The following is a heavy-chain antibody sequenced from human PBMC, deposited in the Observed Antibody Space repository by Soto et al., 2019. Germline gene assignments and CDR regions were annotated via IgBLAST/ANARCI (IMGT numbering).Heavy chain of an antibody. J-gene: IGHJ4*02. CDR3: AKDLGYCSGGSCYGVDY. D-gene: IGHD2-15*01. CDR2: ISGSGGST. CDR1: GFTFSSYA. Sequence: GGSLRLSCAASGFTFSSYAMSWVRQAPGKGLEWVSAISGSGGSTYYADYVKGRFTISRDNSKNTLYLQMNSLRAEDAAVYYCAKDLGYCSGGSCYGVDYWGQGTLVTVSS. V-gene: IGHV3-23*01.